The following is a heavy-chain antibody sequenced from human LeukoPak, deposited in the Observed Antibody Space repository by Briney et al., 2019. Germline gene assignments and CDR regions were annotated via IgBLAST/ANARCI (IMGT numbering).Heavy chain of an antibody. CDR1: GYTLTELS. CDR2: FDPEDGET. CDR3: ATPRGHHCSSTSCYTSLQFDC. J-gene: IGHJ4*02. Sequence: ASVKVSCKVSGYTLTELSMHWVRQAPGKGLEWMGGFDPEDGETIYAQKFQGRVTMTEDTSTDTAYMELSSLRSEDTAVYYCATPRGHHCSSTSCYTSLQFDCWGQGTLVTVSS. D-gene: IGHD2-2*02. V-gene: IGHV1-24*01.